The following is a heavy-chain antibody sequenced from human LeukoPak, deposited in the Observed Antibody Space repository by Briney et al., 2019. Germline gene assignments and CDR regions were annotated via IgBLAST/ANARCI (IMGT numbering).Heavy chain of an antibody. CDR1: GGSFSGYY. V-gene: IGHV4-34*01. Sequence: SETLSLTCAVYGGSFSGYYWRWIRQPPGKGLEWIGEINHSGSTNYNPSLKSRVTISVDTSKSQFSLKLSSVTAADTAVYYCARVSYDILTGYYDDYWGQGTLVTVSS. D-gene: IGHD3-9*01. CDR2: INHSGST. J-gene: IGHJ4*02. CDR3: ARVSYDILTGYYDDY.